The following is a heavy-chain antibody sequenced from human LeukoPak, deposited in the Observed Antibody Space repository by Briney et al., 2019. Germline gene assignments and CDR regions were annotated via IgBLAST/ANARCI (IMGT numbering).Heavy chain of an antibody. Sequence: PGGSLRLSCAASGFTVSSNYMSWVRQAPGKGLEWVSAISDSGSSTYYADSVKGRFTISRDNSKNTLYLQMNSLKAEDTAVYYCAKKAVGTSTGGPFDYWGQGTLVIVSS. CDR2: ISDSGSST. CDR3: AKKAVGTSTGGPFDY. V-gene: IGHV3-23*01. CDR1: GFTVSSNY. D-gene: IGHD1-26*01. J-gene: IGHJ4*02.